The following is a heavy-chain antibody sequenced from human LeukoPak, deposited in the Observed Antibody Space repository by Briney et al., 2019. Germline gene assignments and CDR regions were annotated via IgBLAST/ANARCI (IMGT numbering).Heavy chain of an antibody. CDR3: ARDRAVLEYLSDAVGV. Sequence: PGGALRLSCVASGFTFSSYRINWVRPAPGGGRERVSYTSSGGGTVLSTDSVKGRFTISRDNAKNSLYLQMNSLRVDDTAVYYCARDRAVLEYLSDAVGVWGQGTLVTVSS. CDR1: GFTFSSYR. CDR2: TSSGGGTV. J-gene: IGHJ3*01. V-gene: IGHV3-48*04. D-gene: IGHD3-3*01.